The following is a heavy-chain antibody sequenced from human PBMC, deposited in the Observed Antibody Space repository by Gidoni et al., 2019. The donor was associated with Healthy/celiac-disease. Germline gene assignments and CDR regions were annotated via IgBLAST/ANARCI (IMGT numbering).Heavy chain of an antibody. Sequence: EVQLVESGGGLIQPGGSLRLSCAASGFTVSRTYMSWVRQAPGKGLEWVSVIYSGGSTYYADSVKGRCTISRDNSKNTLYLQMNSLRAEDTAVYYCARAPPFYYDSSGYYSDAFDIWGQGTMVTVSS. V-gene: IGHV3-53*01. D-gene: IGHD3-22*01. CDR2: IYSGGST. J-gene: IGHJ3*02. CDR1: GFTVSRTY. CDR3: ARAPPFYYDSSGYYSDAFDI.